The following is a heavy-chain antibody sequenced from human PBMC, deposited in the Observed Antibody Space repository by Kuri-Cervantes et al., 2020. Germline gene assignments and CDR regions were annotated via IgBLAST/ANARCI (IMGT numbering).Heavy chain of an antibody. CDR3: ARDRSGVDY. J-gene: IGHJ4*02. V-gene: IGHV4-4*02. CDR2: IYHSGST. Sequence: GSLRLSCAVSGGSISSSNWWSWVRQPPGKGLEWIGEIYHSGSTNYNPSLKSRVTISVDTSKNQFSLKLSSVTAADTAVYYCARDRSGVDYWGQGTLVTVSS. D-gene: IGHD6-19*01. CDR1: GGSISSSNW.